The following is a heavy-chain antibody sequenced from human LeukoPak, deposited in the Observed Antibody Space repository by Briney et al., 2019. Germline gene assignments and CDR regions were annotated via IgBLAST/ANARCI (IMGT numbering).Heavy chain of an antibody. CDR1: GGSFSGYY. CDR3: ASHDYDFWSGYSNWFDP. J-gene: IGHJ5*02. V-gene: IGHV4-34*01. CDR2: INHSGST. Sequence: SETLSLTCAVYGGSFSGYYWSWIRQPPGKGLEWIGEINHSGSTNYNPSLKSRVTISVDTSKNQFSLKLSSVTAADTAVYYCASHDYDFWSGYSNWFDPWGQGTLVTVSS. D-gene: IGHD3-3*01.